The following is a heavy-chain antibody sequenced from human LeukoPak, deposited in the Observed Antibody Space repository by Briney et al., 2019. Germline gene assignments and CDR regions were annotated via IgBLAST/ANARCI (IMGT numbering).Heavy chain of an antibody. CDR2: ISSNGGST. V-gene: IGHV3-64D*06. J-gene: IGHJ1*01. Sequence: GGSLRFSCSASGFTFSSYAMHWVRQAPGKGLEYVSAISSNGGSTYYADSVKGRFTISRDNSKNTLYLQMSSLRAEDTAVYYCVQPNSSSWYASEYFQHWGQGTLVTVSS. CDR3: VQPNSSSWYASEYFQH. D-gene: IGHD6-13*01. CDR1: GFTFSSYA.